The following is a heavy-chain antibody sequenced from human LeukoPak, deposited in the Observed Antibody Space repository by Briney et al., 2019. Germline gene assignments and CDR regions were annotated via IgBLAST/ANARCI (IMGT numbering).Heavy chain of an antibody. J-gene: IGHJ4*02. CDR2: ISSSSSYI. D-gene: IGHD3-9*01. V-gene: IGHV3-21*01. Sequence: GGSLRLSCAASGFTFSSYSMNCVRQAPGKGLEWVSSISSSSSYIYYADSVKGRFTTSRDNAKNSLYLQMNSLRAEDTAVYYCARDPYYDILTGYSRLVNYYFDYWGQGTPVTASS. CDR3: ARDPYYDILTGYSRLVNYYFDY. CDR1: GFTFSSYS.